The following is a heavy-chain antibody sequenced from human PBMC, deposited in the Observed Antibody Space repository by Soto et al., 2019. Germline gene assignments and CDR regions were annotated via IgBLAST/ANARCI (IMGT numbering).Heavy chain of an antibody. CDR1: GYSISSGYY. CDR3: ARRRGIYDSSGYYNWFDP. J-gene: IGHJ5*02. Sequence: SETLSLTCAVSGYSISSGYYWGWIRQPPGKGLEWIGDIYHSGSTYYNPSLKSRVTISLDTSKNQFSLKLNSVTAADTAVYYCARRRGIYDSSGYYNWFDPWGQGTLVTVSS. V-gene: IGHV4-38-2*01. CDR2: IYHSGST. D-gene: IGHD3-22*01.